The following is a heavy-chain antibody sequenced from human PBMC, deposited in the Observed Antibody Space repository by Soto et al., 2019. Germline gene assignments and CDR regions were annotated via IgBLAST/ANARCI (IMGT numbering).Heavy chain of an antibody. V-gene: IGHV3-11*01. CDR2: ISGSGGII. J-gene: IGHJ4*02. D-gene: IGHD6-13*01. Sequence: PGGSLRLSXAASGFTVSDYYMTWIRQAPGKGLXWVSYISGSGGIIYYTDSVKGRFTISRDNAKNLLFLQMDSLRAEDTAMYYCARDRMYSSTWYSYWGQGTLVTVSS. CDR1: GFTVSDYY. CDR3: ARDRMYSSTWYSY.